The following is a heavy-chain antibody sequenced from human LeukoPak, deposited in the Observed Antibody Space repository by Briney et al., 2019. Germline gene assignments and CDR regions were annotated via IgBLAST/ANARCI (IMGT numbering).Heavy chain of an antibody. CDR3: ARAHYYGSGSYYIGVPDD. Sequence: ASVKVSCKASGYTFTGYYMHWARQAPGQGLEWMGWINLSSGGTNYAQMFQGRVTMTRDTSISTAYMELSRLRSDDTAVYYCARAHYYGSGSYYIGVPDDWGQGTLVTVSS. CDR2: INLSSGGT. D-gene: IGHD3-10*01. CDR1: GYTFTGYY. J-gene: IGHJ4*02. V-gene: IGHV1-2*02.